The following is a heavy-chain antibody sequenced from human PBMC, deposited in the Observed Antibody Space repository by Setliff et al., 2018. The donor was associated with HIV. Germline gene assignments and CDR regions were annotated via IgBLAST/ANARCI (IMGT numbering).Heavy chain of an antibody. D-gene: IGHD1-7*01. V-gene: IGHV3-74*01. CDR1: GVSMNNYY. CDR2: INSEGSSR. J-gene: IGHJ4*02. Sequence: PSETLSLTCTVSGVSMNNYYWNGIRQTPGKGLVCVSRINSEGSSRDYADSVKGRSTISRDNARNTLYLQMNSLRVEDTAVYYCVKWNYPYSWGQGTPVTVSS. CDR3: VKWNYPYS.